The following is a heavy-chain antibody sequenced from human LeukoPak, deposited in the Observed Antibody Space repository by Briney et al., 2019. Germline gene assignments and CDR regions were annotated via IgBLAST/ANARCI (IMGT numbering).Heavy chain of an antibody. D-gene: IGHD6-13*01. J-gene: IGHJ4*02. Sequence: PSETLSLTCAVYGGSFSGYYWSWIRQPPGKGLEWIGEINHSGSTNYNPSLKSRVTISVDTSKSQFSLKLSSVTAADTAVYYCASSGIAAAGTDYWGQGTLVTVSS. V-gene: IGHV4-34*01. CDR3: ASSGIAAAGTDY. CDR2: INHSGST. CDR1: GGSFSGYY.